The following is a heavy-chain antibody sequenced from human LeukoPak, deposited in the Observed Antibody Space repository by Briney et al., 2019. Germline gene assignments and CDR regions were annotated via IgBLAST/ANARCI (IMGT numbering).Heavy chain of an antibody. CDR2: IYYSGST. J-gene: IGHJ3*02. Sequence: SQTLSLTCTVSGGSISSGGYYWSWIRQHPGKGLEWIGYIYYSGSTYYNPSLKSRVTISVDTPKNQFSLKLSSVTAADTAVYYCARGSSSGWSDAFDIWGQGTMVTVSS. CDR1: GGSISSGGYY. D-gene: IGHD6-19*01. V-gene: IGHV4-31*03. CDR3: ARGSSSGWSDAFDI.